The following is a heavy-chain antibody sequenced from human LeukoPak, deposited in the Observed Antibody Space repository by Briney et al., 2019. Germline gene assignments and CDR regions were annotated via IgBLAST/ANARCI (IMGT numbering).Heavy chain of an antibody. CDR1: GFTFSSYS. D-gene: IGHD2-15*01. Sequence: GGSLRLSCAASGFTFSSYSMNWVRQAPGKGLEWVSSISSSSSYIYYADSVKGRFTISRDNAKNSLYLQMNSLRAEDTAVYYCARELRLGYCNGGSCYYYGMDVWGQGTTVTVSS. V-gene: IGHV3-21*01. J-gene: IGHJ6*02. CDR2: ISSSSSYI. CDR3: ARELRLGYCNGGSCYYYGMDV.